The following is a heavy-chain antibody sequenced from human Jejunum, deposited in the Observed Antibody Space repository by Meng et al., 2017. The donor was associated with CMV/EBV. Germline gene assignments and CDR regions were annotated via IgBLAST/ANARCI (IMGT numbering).Heavy chain of an antibody. CDR2: ISKGGGDR. CDR3: ATFHRGPDYCLDH. CDR1: GSVFDTPA. Sequence: SGSVFDTPAIRWVRRERGKGLEWVYVISKGGGDRYYTNTMKGRLTMSSDDSTNMVYLQMSSLRADDTARYFCATFHRGPDYCLDHWGQGTLVTVSS. J-gene: IGHJ4*02. V-gene: IGHV3-23*03. D-gene: IGHD4/OR15-4a*01.